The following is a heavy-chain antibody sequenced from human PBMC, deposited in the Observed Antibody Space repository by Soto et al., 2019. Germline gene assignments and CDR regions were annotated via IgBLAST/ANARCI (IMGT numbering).Heavy chain of an antibody. V-gene: IGHV3-74*01. Sequence: EVQLVESGGGLVQPGGSLRLSCAASGFTFSSYWMHWVRQAPGKGLVWVSRINSDGSSTSYADSVKGRFTISRDNAKNTLYLQMNSLRAEDTAVYYCARDDKLGDCTGGSCYPHDAFDIWSQGTMVTVSS. CDR2: INSDGSST. CDR1: GFTFSSYW. D-gene: IGHD2-15*01. J-gene: IGHJ3*02. CDR3: ARDDKLGDCTGGSCYPHDAFDI.